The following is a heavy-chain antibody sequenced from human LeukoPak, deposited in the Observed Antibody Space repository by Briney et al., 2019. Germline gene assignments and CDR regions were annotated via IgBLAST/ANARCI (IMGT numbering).Heavy chain of an antibody. J-gene: IGHJ3*02. Sequence: AAVKVSRKASGYTFSDYFLHWVRQAPGQGLEGMGWINPSSGGTKYVQEFEGRVTMTRDTSISTGYMELNRLRSADAAVYDCARPIRGSQVDDAFDMWGQGTMVTVSA. CDR3: ARPIRGSQVDDAFDM. CDR1: GYTFSDYF. CDR2: INPSSGGT. D-gene: IGHD1-26*01. V-gene: IGHV1-2*02.